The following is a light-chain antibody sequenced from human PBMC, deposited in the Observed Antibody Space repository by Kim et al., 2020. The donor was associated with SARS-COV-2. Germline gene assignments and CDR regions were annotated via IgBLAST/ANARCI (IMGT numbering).Light chain of an antibody. J-gene: IGKJ4*01. V-gene: IGKV3-11*01. Sequence: EIVLTQSPATLSLSPGERATPSCRASQSVSSYLAWYQQKPGQAPRLLIYDASNRATGIPARFSGSGSGTDFTLTISSLEPGDFAVYYCEGRSNWPPLLTFGGGTKVDIK. CDR2: DAS. CDR1: QSVSSY. CDR3: EGRSNWPPLLT.